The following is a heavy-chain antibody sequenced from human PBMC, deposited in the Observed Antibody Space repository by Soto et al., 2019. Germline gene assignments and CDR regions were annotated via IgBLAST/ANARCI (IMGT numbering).Heavy chain of an antibody. V-gene: IGHV4-61*01. CDR2: IHYSGST. J-gene: IGHJ4*02. D-gene: IGHD1-26*01. CDR3: ARGERWQQLHSIDY. Sequence: SETLSLTCTVSGGSVSSGSYYWSWIRQPPGKGLEWSGYIHYSGSTNYNPSLKSRVTISVDTSKNQFSLKLTSLTSEDTAVYFCARGERWQQLHSIDYWGQGTPVTVSS. CDR1: GGSVSSGSYY.